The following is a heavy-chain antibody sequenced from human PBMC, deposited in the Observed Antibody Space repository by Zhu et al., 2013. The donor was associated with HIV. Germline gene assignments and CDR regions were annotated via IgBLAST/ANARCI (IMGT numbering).Heavy chain of an antibody. V-gene: IGHV1-58*01. J-gene: IGHJ3*02. D-gene: IGHD3-22*01. CDR1: GFTFTSSA. Sequence: QLVQSGPEVKKPGTSVKVSCKASGFTFTSSAVQWVRQARGQRLEWIGWIVVGSGNTNYAQKFQERVTITRDMSTSTAYMELSSLRSEDTAVYYCAVPRRRYYYDTSAFDYLGPRDNGHRLF. CDR2: IVVGSGNT. CDR3: AVPRRRYYYDTSAFDY.